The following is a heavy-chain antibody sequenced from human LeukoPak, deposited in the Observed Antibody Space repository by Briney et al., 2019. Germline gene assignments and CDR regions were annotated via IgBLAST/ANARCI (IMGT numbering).Heavy chain of an antibody. CDR3: ARGALLWFGELGYYFDY. CDR2: IYSGGST. J-gene: IGHJ4*02. V-gene: IGHV3-53*04. D-gene: IGHD3-10*01. CDR1: GFTFSDYY. Sequence: GGSLRLSCAASGFTFSDYYMSWVRQAPGKGLEWVSVIYSGGSTYYADSVKGRFTISRHNSKNTLYLQMNSLRAEDTAVYYCARGALLWFGELGYYFDYWGQGTLVTVSS.